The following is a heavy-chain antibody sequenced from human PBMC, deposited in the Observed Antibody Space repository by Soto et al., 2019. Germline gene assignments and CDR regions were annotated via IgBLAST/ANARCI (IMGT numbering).Heavy chain of an antibody. CDR3: AKGQADWYGRFDC. CDR1: GFTISSYA. Sequence: GSLRLSFAASGFTISSYAIHWVRQAPGKGLEWVAVISNDGSNKYYADSVKGRFTISRDNSRNTLYLQVNSLRAEDTAVYYCAKGQADWYGRFDCWGQGTLVTVSS. CDR2: ISNDGSNK. D-gene: IGHD3-9*01. J-gene: IGHJ4*02. V-gene: IGHV3-30*18.